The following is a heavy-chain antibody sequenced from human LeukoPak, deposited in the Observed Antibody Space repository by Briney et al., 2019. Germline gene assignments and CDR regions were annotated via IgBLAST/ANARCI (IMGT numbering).Heavy chain of an antibody. CDR1: GGSFSGYY. D-gene: IGHD3-22*01. V-gene: IGHV4-34*01. Sequence: PSETLSLTCAVYGGSFSGYYWTWIRQTPEKGLEWIGEMNPSGSTNYNPSLKSRVTISVDTSKNQFSLELSSVTAADTAVYYCARGRQDVTMIVVVMTAVSYYLDVWGKGTAVTVS. J-gene: IGHJ6*03. CDR3: ARGRQDVTMIVVVMTAVSYYLDV. CDR2: MNPSGST.